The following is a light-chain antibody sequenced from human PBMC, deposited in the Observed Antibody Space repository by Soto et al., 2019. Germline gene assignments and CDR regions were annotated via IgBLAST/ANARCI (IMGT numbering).Light chain of an antibody. CDR2: DAS. CDR3: LQYGISPKT. V-gene: IGKV3-20*01. Sequence: EIVLTQSPGTLSLSPGERATLSCRASQAVPRTSLAWYQQKPGQAPRLLIFDASTRATGIPDRFSGSGSGTDFTLTISRLEPEDFAVYYCLQYGISPKTFGQGTKVDIK. CDR1: QAVPRTS. J-gene: IGKJ1*01.